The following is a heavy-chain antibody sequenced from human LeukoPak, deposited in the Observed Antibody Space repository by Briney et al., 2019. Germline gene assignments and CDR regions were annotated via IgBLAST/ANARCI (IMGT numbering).Heavy chain of an antibody. CDR3: AAISTSGSRRGSFDY. CDR2: IYHSGST. V-gene: IGHV4-30-2*02. Sequence: KPSETLSLTCAVSGGSISSGGYSWSWIRQPPGKGLEWIGYIYHSGSTYYNPSLKSRITISVDTSKNQFSLKLSSMTAADTAVYYCAAISTSGSRRGSFDYWGQGTLVTVSS. D-gene: IGHD1-26*01. CDR1: GGSISSGGYS. J-gene: IGHJ4*02.